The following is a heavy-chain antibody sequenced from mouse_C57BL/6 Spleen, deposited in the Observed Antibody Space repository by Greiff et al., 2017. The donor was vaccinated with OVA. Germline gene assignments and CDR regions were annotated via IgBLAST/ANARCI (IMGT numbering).Heavy chain of an antibody. J-gene: IGHJ2*01. CDR1: GYSITSGYY. Sequence: EVQLQQSGPGLVKPSQSLSLTCSVTGYSITSGYYWNWIRQFPGNKLEWMGYISYDGSNNYNPSLKNRISITRDTSKNQFFLKLNSVTTEDTATYYCAREDDGYRYWGQGTTLTVSS. D-gene: IGHD2-3*01. V-gene: IGHV3-6*01. CDR2: ISYDGSN. CDR3: AREDDGYRY.